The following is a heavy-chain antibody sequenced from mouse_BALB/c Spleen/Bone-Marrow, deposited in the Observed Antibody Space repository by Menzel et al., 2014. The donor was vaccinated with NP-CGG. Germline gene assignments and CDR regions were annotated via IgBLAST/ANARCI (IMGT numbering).Heavy chain of an antibody. CDR2: INPSNGRT. J-gene: IGHJ3*01. V-gene: IGHV1S81*02. D-gene: IGHD2-2*01. Sequence: VQLQESGAELVKPGASVKLSCKASGYTFTSYWMHWVKQRPGQGLEWIGEINPSNGRTNYNEKFKSKATVTVDKSSSTAYMQHISLTSEDSAVYDCARDDGYDAGFAWFVYWGQGTLVTVSA. CDR1: GYTFTSYW. CDR3: ARDDGYDAGFAWFVY.